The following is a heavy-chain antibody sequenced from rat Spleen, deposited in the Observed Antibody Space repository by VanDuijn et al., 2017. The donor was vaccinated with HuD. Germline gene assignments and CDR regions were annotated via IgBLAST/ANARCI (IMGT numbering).Heavy chain of an antibody. CDR2: ISTGGNT. CDR3: SGPGVDH. J-gene: IGHJ2*01. D-gene: IGHD4-3*01. V-gene: IGHV2S8*01. Sequence: QVQLRESGPGLVQPSQTLSLTCTVSGFSLTSNGVSWVRQPPGKGLEWIAAISTGGNTYYNSGLKSRLGISRDTSKSQVFLKMNSLQSEDTAIYYCSGPGVDHWGQGVMVTVSS. CDR1: GFSLTSNG.